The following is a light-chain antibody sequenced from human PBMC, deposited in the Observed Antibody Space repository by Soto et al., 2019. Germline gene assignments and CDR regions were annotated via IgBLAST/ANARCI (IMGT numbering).Light chain of an antibody. CDR1: SSDVGGYNY. CDR3: SSYASRIPLV. J-gene: IGLJ2*01. Sequence: QSALTQPASVSGSPGQSITISCTGTSSDVGGYNYVSWYQQHPGKAPKLMIYDVTNRPSGVSNRFSGSKSGNTASLTISGLQTEDEADYYCSSYASRIPLVSGGGTKLTVL. CDR2: DVT. V-gene: IGLV2-14*01.